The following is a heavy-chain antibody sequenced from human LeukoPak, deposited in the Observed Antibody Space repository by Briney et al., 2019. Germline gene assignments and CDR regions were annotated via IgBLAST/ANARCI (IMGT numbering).Heavy chain of an antibody. V-gene: IGHV3-7*01. D-gene: IGHD3-22*01. J-gene: IGHJ5*02. CDR3: ARDLGQYYDTSDNWFDP. CDR1: GFTFSSYW. CDR2: TKQDGSEK. Sequence: GGSLRLSCAASGFTFSSYWMSWVRQAPGKGLEWVANTKQDGSEKYYVDSVKGRFTISRDNAKNSLYLQMNSLRAEDTAVYYCARDLGQYYDTSDNWFDPWGQGTLVTVSS.